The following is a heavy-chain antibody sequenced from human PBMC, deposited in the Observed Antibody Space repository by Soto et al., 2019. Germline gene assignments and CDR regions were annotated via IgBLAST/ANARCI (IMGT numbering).Heavy chain of an antibody. CDR3: ARDRARYSSSWYPNY. D-gene: IGHD6-13*01. CDR1: GFTFSSYG. Sequence: PWGSLRLSCAASGFTFSSYGMHWVRQAPGKGLEWVAVIWYDGSNKYYADSVKGRFTISRDNSKNTLYLQMNSLRAEDTAVYYCARDRARYSSSWYPNYWGQGTLVTVSS. CDR2: IWYDGSNK. J-gene: IGHJ4*02. V-gene: IGHV3-33*01.